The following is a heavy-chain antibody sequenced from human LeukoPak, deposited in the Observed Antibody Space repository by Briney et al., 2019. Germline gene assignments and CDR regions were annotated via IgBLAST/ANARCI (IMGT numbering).Heavy chain of an antibody. J-gene: IGHJ4*02. CDR3: ATHQLRGPPAY. D-gene: IGHD5-24*01. CDR2: VYYSGNT. V-gene: IGHV4-59*08. CDR1: GDSISSYY. Sequence: SETLSLTCTVSGDSISSYYWSWIRQPPGKGLEWIGYVYYSGNTDYNPSLKSRVSISIDTSKNQFSLKLSSVTAADTAVYFCATHQLRGPPAYWGQGTLVSVSS.